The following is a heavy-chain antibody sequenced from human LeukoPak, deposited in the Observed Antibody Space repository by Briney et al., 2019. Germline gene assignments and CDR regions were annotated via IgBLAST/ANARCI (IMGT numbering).Heavy chain of an antibody. CDR1: GYSFNTYW. D-gene: IGHD3-22*01. V-gene: IGHV5-51*01. CDR2: IYPGDSDT. Sequence: GESLKISCKGSGYSFNTYWIGWVRQMPGKGLEWMGIIYPGDSDTRYSPSFQGQVTISADKSISTAYLQWSSLKASDTAMYYCARQDYYDSSGYSLHAFDIWGQGTMVTVSS. CDR3: ARQDYYDSSGYSLHAFDI. J-gene: IGHJ3*02.